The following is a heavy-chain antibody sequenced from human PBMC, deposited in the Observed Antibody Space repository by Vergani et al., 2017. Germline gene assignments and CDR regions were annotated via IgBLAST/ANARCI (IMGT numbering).Heavy chain of an antibody. CDR3: ASKRGACRAAYCHSYDF. D-gene: IGHD2-15*01. Sequence: QVQLQESGPGLVKPSETLSLTCTVSGDSVISTYYHWGWTRQPPGKGLEWIGSMDYSGSTSYNPSLESRISISFETPKNQFSQRLTSVTAADTAVYYCASKRGACRAAYCHSYDFWGPGTLVGVSS. J-gene: IGHJ4*02. CDR2: MDYSGST. CDR1: GDSVISTYYH. V-gene: IGHV4-39*01.